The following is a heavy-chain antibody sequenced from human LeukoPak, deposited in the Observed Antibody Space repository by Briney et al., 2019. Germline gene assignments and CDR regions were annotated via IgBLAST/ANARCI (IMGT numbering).Heavy chain of an antibody. CDR2: ISSSGSTI. Sequence: GGSLRLSCAASGFTFSDYYMSWIRQAPGKGLEWVSYISSSGSTIYYADSVKGRFTISRDNAKNSLYLQMNSLRAEDTAVYYCARDSHYCTNGVCYTDYYYYMDVWGKGTTVTVSS. D-gene: IGHD2-8*01. V-gene: IGHV3-11*04. J-gene: IGHJ6*03. CDR1: GFTFSDYY. CDR3: ARDSHYCTNGVCYTDYYYYMDV.